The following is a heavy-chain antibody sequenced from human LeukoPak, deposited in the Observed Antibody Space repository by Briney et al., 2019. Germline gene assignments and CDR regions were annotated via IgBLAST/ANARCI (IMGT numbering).Heavy chain of an antibody. Sequence: GGSLRLSCAASGFTFSSYAMSWVCQAPGKGLEWVSAISGSGGSTYYADSVKGRFTISRDNSKNTLYLQMNSLRAEDTAVYYCAKGQQYQLLWRYYFDYWGQGTLVTVSS. CDR2: ISGSGGST. V-gene: IGHV3-23*01. CDR3: AKGQQYQLLWRYYFDY. CDR1: GFTFSSYA. J-gene: IGHJ4*02. D-gene: IGHD2-2*01.